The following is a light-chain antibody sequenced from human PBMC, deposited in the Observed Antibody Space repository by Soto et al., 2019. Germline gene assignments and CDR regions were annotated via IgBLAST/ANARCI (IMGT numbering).Light chain of an antibody. Sequence: QAVVTQPPSVSGAPGQRVTISCIGSSSNIGAGYDVHWYQQLPGTAPKLLIYGNNNRPSGVPDRFSGSKSGTSASLAVTGLQAEDEADYYCQSYATGLSVLYVFGTGTKVTVL. V-gene: IGLV1-40*01. CDR2: GNN. CDR1: SSNIGAGYD. J-gene: IGLJ1*01. CDR3: QSYATGLSVLYV.